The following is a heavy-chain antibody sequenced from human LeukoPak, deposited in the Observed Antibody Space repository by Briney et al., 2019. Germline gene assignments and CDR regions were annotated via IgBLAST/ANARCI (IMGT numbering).Heavy chain of an antibody. CDR1: GFTFIDYD. CDR3: ARGGIQVSGIDEFDY. V-gene: IGHV3-13*01. D-gene: IGHD6-19*01. J-gene: IGHJ4*02. Sequence: PEGSLRLSCAASGFTFIDYDMHWVRQVIGKGLEWVSAIGIRGDTHYSGSVKGRFTISRENAESSLYLQMNSLRAEDTAVYYCARGGIQVSGIDEFDYWGQGTLVTVSS. CDR2: IGIRGDT.